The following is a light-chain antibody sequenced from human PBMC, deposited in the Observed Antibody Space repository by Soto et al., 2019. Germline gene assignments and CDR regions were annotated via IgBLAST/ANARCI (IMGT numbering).Light chain of an antibody. CDR3: QSYDSSLSGVV. V-gene: IGLV1-40*01. J-gene: IGLJ2*01. CDR1: SSNIGAGYG. Sequence: QSVLTQPPSVSGAPGQRVTISCTGSSSNIGAGYGVHWYQHLPGTAPKLLIYGNSNRPSGVPDRFSGSKSGTSASLAITGLRAEDEAGYYCQSYDSSLSGVVFGGRTKLTVL. CDR2: GNS.